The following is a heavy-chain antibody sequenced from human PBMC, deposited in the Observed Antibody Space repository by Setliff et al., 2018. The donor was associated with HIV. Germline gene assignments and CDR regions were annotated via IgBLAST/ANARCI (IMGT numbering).Heavy chain of an antibody. Sequence: PSETLSLTCTVSGDSISSGGYYWSWIRQLPGKGLEWIGYIYYSGATYYNPSLKKRVTISLDTSKSQFSLKLTSVTAADTALYYCASGRGAKGGYDYFGSWGQGTLVTVSS. CDR1: GDSISSGGYY. D-gene: IGHD5-12*01. CDR2: IYYSGAT. V-gene: IGHV4-31*02. J-gene: IGHJ4*02. CDR3: ASGRGAKGGYDYFGS.